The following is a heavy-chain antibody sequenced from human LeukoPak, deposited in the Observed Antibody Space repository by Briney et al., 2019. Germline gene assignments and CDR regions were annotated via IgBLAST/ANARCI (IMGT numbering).Heavy chain of an antibody. CDR3: ARERAAYCTGDCHSFDY. V-gene: IGHV4-30-4*01. Sequence: PSETLSLTCTVSGGSISSGDYYWNWIRQSPGTGLEWIGYIYYSESTYYNPSLRSRVTISIDRSKDQFSLKMTSVTAADTATYFCARERAAYCTGDCHSFDYWGQGILATVSS. CDR2: IYYSEST. J-gene: IGHJ4*02. D-gene: IGHD2-21*02. CDR1: GGSISSGDYY.